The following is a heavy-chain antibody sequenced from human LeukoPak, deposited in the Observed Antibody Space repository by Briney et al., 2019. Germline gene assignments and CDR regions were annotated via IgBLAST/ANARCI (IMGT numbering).Heavy chain of an antibody. Sequence: GGSLRLSCAASGFTVSSNYMSWVRQAPGKGLEWVSVIYSGGSTYYADSVKGRFTISRDNSKNTLYLQMNSLRAEDTAVYYCAKDREYSTSSGGLDYWGQGTLVTVSS. CDR1: GFTVSSNY. CDR3: AKDREYSTSSGGLDY. V-gene: IGHV3-53*01. D-gene: IGHD6-6*01. CDR2: IYSGGST. J-gene: IGHJ4*02.